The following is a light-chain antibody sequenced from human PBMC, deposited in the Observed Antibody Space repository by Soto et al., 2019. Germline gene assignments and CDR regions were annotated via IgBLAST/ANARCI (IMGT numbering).Light chain of an antibody. CDR2: DAS. V-gene: IGKV1-33*01. J-gene: IGKJ4*01. CDR1: QDINNY. CDR3: QQYDDLPLT. Sequence: DLQMTQSPSSLTASVGDRVTFTCQASQDINNYLNWYQQKPGKSPRLLIYDASNLETGVPSRFSGSGSESDFIFSISSLQPEDVATYYCQQYDDLPLTFGGGTKAEIK.